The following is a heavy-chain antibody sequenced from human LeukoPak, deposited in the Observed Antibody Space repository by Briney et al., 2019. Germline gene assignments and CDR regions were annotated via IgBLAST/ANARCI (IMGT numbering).Heavy chain of an antibody. CDR3: TNSYGFSYYFDY. CDR1: GFTFSSYW. J-gene: IGHJ4*02. D-gene: IGHD5-18*01. V-gene: IGHV3-74*01. CDR2: INSDGSST. Sequence: GGSLRLSCAASGFTFSSYWMHWVRQAPGKGLVWVSRINSDGSSTSYADSVKGRFTISRDNAKNTLYLQMNSLRAEDTAVYYCTNSYGFSYYFDYWGQGTLVTVSS.